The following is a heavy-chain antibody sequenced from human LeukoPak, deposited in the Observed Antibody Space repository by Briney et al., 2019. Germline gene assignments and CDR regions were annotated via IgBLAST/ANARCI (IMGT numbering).Heavy chain of an antibody. CDR3: AKGLFPATVLVALGN. V-gene: IGHV3-23*01. CDR1: GFTFGNYA. Sequence: PGGSLRLSCAASGFTFGNYAMSWVRQAPGKGLEWVSLISDSGGYTNYADSVKGRFTISRDNSKNTLFLQMNSLRAEDTAVYYCAKGLFPATVLVALGNWGQGTLVTVSS. CDR2: ISDSGGYT. D-gene: IGHD3-9*01. J-gene: IGHJ4*02.